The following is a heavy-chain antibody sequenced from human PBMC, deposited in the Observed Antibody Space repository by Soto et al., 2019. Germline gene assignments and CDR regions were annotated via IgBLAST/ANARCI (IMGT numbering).Heavy chain of an antibody. Sequence: SVKVSYKASGGTFSSYAISWVRQAPGQGLEWMGGIIPIFGTANYAQKFQGRVTITADESTSTAYMELSSLRSEDTAVYYCARVVDGGTIGSWFDPWGQGTLVTVS. V-gene: IGHV1-69*13. J-gene: IGHJ5*02. CDR2: IIPIFGTA. D-gene: IGHD2-15*01. CDR3: ARVVDGGTIGSWFDP. CDR1: GGTFSSYA.